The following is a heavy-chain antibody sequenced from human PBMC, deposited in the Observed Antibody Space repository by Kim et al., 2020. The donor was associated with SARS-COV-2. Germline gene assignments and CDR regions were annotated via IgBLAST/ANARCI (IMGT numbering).Heavy chain of an antibody. CDR2: INPSGGST. CDR1: GYTFTSYY. V-gene: IGHV1-46*01. CDR3: ARGALAAAGYDAFDI. J-gene: IGHJ3*02. D-gene: IGHD6-13*01. Sequence: ASVKVSCKASGYTFTSYYMHWVRQAPGQGLEWMGIINPSGGSTSYAQKFQGRVTMTRDTSTSTVYMELSSLRSEDTAVYYCARGALAAAGYDAFDIWGQGTMVTVSS.